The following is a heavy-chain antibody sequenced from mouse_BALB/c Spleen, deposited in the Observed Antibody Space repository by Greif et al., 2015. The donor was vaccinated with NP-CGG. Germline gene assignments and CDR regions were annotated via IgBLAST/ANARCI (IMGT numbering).Heavy chain of an antibody. CDR2: IDPSDSYT. CDR1: GYTFTSYW. V-gene: IGHV1-69*02. CDR3: AIQLGEAWFAY. J-gene: IGHJ3*01. Sequence: QVQLQQSGAELVKPGASVKLSCKASGYTFTSYWMHWVKQRPGQGLEWIGEIDPSDSYTNYNQKFKGKATLTVDKSSSTAYMQLSSLTSEDSAVYYCAIQLGEAWFAYWGQGTLVTVSA. D-gene: IGHD3-1*01.